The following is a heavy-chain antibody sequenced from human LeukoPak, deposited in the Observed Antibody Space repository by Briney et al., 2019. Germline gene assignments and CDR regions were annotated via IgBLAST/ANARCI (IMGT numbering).Heavy chain of an antibody. V-gene: IGHV3-7*01. CDR1: EFTFSSYW. CDR3: ARLGARQMLEY. J-gene: IGHJ4*02. Sequence: GGSLRLSCAPSEFTFSSYWMSWVRQAPGKGLEWVTNIKQDGGQIYYLESVKGRFTVSRDNAKNSLYLQMNSLRAEDTAVYYCARLGARQMLEYWGQGTLVTVSS. D-gene: IGHD4-17*01. CDR2: IKQDGGQI.